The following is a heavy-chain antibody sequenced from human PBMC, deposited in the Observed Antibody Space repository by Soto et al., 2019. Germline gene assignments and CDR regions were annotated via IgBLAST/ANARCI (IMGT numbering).Heavy chain of an antibody. V-gene: IGHV1-18*01. CDR2: ISAYNGNT. CDR3: ARDSARYCSGGSCYSGY. CDR1: GYTFTSYG. D-gene: IGHD2-15*01. J-gene: IGHJ4*02. Sequence: QVQLVQSGAEVKKPGASVKVSCKASGYTFTSYGISWVRQAPGQGLEWMGWISAYNGNTNYAQKLQGRVTMTTGTSTSTAYMELRSLRSDDTAVYYCARDSARYCSGGSCYSGYWGQGTLVTVSS.